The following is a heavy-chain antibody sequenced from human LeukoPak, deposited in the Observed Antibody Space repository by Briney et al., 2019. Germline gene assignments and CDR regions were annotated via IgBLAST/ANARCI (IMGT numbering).Heavy chain of an antibody. V-gene: IGHV4-39*07. Sequence: PSETLSLTCTVSGGSINSNSYYWGWIRQPPGKGLEWIGNLYYSGSTYYNPSLKSRVTISVDTSKNQFSLKLSSVTAADTAVYLCARGSVYSSSSVFPPFDYWGQGTLVTVSS. CDR3: ARGSVYSSSSVFPPFDY. D-gene: IGHD6-6*01. CDR2: LYYSGST. CDR1: GGSINSNSYY. J-gene: IGHJ4*02.